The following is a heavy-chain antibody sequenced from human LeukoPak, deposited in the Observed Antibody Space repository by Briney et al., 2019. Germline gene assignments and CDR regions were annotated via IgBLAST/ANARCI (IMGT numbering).Heavy chain of an antibody. V-gene: IGHV1-8*01. Sequence: ASVKVSCKASGYTFTSYDINWVRQATGQGLEWMGWMNPNSGNTGYAQKSKGRVTMTRNTSISTAYMELSSLRSEDTAVYYCARGRGAARPFDYWGQGTLVTVSS. CDR1: GYTFTSYD. D-gene: IGHD6-6*01. CDR2: MNPNSGNT. J-gene: IGHJ4*02. CDR3: ARGRGAARPFDY.